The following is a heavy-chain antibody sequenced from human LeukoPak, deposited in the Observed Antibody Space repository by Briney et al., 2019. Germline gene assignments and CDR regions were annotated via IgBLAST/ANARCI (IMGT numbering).Heavy chain of an antibody. CDR2: INPNSGGT. CDR1: GYTFTGYY. J-gene: IGHJ4*02. Sequence: ASVTVSCTASGYTFTGYYMHWVRQAPGQGLEWMGWINPNSGGTNYAQKFQGRVTMTRDTSISTAYMELSRLRSDDTAVYYCARDTAMGSFDYWGQGTLVTVSS. CDR3: ARDTAMGSFDY. D-gene: IGHD5-18*01. V-gene: IGHV1-2*02.